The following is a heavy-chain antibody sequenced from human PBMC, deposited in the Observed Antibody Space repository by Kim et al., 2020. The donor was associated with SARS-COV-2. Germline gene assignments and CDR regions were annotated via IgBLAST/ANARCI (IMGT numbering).Heavy chain of an antibody. V-gene: IGHV3-13*04. CDR2: IGTAGDT. CDR3: VRVDLRGGGQDY. CDR1: GFTFSSYD. D-gene: IGHD3-16*01. J-gene: IGHJ4*02. Sequence: GGSLRLSCAASGFTFSSYDMHWVRQATGKGLEWVSAIGTAGDTYYPGSVKGRFTISRENAKNSLYLQMNSLRAGDTAVYYCVRVDLRGGGQDYWGQGTLVTVSS.